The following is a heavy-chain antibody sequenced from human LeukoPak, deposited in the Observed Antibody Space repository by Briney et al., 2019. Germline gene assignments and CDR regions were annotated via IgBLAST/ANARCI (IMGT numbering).Heavy chain of an antibody. CDR2: INPNSGGT. D-gene: IGHD6-13*01. CDR1: GYTFTGYY. J-gene: IGHJ4*02. V-gene: IGHV1-2*06. CDR3: ASGPPHGQLVTFILGD. Sequence: ASVKVSCKASGYTFTGYYMHWVRQAPGQGLEWMGRINPNSGGTNYAQKFQGRVTMTRDTSISTAYMELSRLRSDDTAVYYCASGPPHGQLVTFILGDWGQRTLVTVSS.